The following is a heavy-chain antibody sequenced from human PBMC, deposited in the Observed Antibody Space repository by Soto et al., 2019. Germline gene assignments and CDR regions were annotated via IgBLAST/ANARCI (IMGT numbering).Heavy chain of an antibody. CDR3: ARSHYTYGLLIDY. J-gene: IGHJ4*02. CDR1: NYSISSGYY. Sequence: SETLSLTCTVSNYSISSGYYWGWIRQSPGEGLQWIGNVYSTGSTFSHPSLTSRVFISVDTSKNKFSLRLTSVTAADTAVYYCARSHYTYGLLIDYWGPGIMVTVSS. D-gene: IGHD2-8*01. CDR2: VYSTGST. V-gene: IGHV4-38-2*02.